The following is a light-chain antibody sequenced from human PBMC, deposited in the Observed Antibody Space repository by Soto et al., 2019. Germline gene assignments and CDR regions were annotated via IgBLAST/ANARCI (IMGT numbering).Light chain of an antibody. CDR1: QSISKW. CDR3: QQYNSYSPEE. V-gene: IGKV1-5*01. J-gene: IGKJ1*01. Sequence: DIQMTQSPSTLSASVGDRVTITCRASQSISKWLARYQQKPGKAPNLLIYDASSLESGVPSRFSGSGSGTEFTLTITSLQPDDFATYYCQQYNSYSPEEFGQGTKGDIK. CDR2: DAS.